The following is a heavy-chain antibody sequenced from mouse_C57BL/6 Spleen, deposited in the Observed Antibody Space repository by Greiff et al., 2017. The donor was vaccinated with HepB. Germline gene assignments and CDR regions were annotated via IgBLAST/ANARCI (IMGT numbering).Heavy chain of an antibody. CDR1: GYAFSSSW. Sequence: VQLQQSGPELVKPGASVKISCKASGYAFSSSWMHWVKQRPGTGLEWIGRIYPGDGDTNYNGKFKGKATLTADKSSSTAYMQLSSLTSEDSAVYFCARERLDYAMDYWGQGTSVTVSS. V-gene: IGHV1-82*01. CDR3: ARERLDYAMDY. J-gene: IGHJ4*01. CDR2: IYPGDGDT.